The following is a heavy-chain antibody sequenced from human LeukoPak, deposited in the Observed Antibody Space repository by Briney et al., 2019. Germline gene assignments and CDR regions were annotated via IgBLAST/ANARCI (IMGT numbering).Heavy chain of an antibody. CDR2: ISGSGGST. J-gene: IGHJ6*02. CDR1: GFTFSSYA. CDR3: ARWTDIVVVPASKNPHYYYYGMDV. V-gene: IGHV3-23*01. Sequence: GGSLRLSCAASGFTFSSYAMSWVRQAPGKGLEWVSAISGSGGSTYYADSVKGRFTISRDNSKNTLYLQMNSLRAEDTAVYYCARWTDIVVVPASKNPHYYYYGMDVWGQGTTVTVSS. D-gene: IGHD2-2*01.